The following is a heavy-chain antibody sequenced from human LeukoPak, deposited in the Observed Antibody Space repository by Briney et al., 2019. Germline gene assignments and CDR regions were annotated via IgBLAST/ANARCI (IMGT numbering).Heavy chain of an antibody. Sequence: GGSLRLSCAASGFTFSSYSMNWVRQAPGKGLEWVSYISSSSSTIYYADSVKGRFTISRDNAKNSLYLQMNSLRAEDTAVYYCARDVEGRDGYNYVYYYYMDVWGKGTTVTVSS. D-gene: IGHD5-24*01. CDR2: ISSSSSTI. J-gene: IGHJ6*03. CDR3: ARDVEGRDGYNYVYYYYMDV. V-gene: IGHV3-48*01. CDR1: GFTFSSYS.